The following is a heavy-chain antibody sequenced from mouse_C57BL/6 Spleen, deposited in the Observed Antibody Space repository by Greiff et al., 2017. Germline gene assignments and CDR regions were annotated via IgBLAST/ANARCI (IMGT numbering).Heavy chain of an antibody. D-gene: IGHD2-4*01. CDR3: ARCDYAGYFDV. J-gene: IGHJ1*03. CDR1: GFNIKNTY. V-gene: IGHV14-3*01. Sequence: SVAELVRPGASVKLSCTASGFNIKNTYMHWVKQRPDQGLEWIGRIDPANGNPKYAPKFQGKATITADTYSNTASLQLSSLTSEDTAIYYCARCDYAGYFDVWGTGTTVTVSS. CDR2: IDPANGNP.